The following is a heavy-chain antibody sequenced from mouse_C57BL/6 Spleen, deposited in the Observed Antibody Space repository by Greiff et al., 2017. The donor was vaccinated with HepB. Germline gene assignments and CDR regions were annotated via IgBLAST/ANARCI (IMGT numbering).Heavy chain of an antibody. CDR2: INPSSGYT. CDR3: ARGRRQNYAMDY. J-gene: IGHJ4*01. V-gene: IGHV1-4*01. CDR1: GYTFTSYT. Sequence: VQLQQSGAELARPGASVKMSCKASGYTFTSYTMHWVKQRPGQGLEWIGYINPSSGYTKYNQKFKDKATLTADKSSSTAYMQLSSLTSEDSAVYYCARGRRQNYAMDYWGQGTSVTVSS.